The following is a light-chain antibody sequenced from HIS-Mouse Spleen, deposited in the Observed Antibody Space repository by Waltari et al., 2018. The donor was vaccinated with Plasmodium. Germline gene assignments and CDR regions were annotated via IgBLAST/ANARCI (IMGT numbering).Light chain of an antibody. CDR3: QQYDNHPYT. J-gene: IGKJ2*01. CDR1: QDISNY. Sequence: DIQMTQSPSSLSASVGDRFTITCQASQDISNYLNWYQQKPGKAPKLLIYDASNLETGVPSRFSGSGSGTEFTLTISSLQPEDIATYYCQQYDNHPYTFGQGTKLEIK. CDR2: DAS. V-gene: IGKV1-33*01.